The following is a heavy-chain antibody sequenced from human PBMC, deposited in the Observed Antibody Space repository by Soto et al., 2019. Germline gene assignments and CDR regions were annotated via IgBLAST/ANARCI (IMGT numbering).Heavy chain of an antibody. CDR2: ISVSSSYI. V-gene: IGHV3-21*01. J-gene: IGHJ6*02. Sequence: EVPLVESGGGLVKPGESLRLSCLASPSAFSSYSIHWVRQAPGKGLEWVSSISVSSSYIYYAASVKGRFTISRDNDKTSVYLQMKNLRAVDTAVYHCATIQQSGPRWGMDVWGRGTPVIVSS. D-gene: IGHD3-3*01. CDR1: PSAFSSYS. CDR3: ATIQQSGPRWGMDV.